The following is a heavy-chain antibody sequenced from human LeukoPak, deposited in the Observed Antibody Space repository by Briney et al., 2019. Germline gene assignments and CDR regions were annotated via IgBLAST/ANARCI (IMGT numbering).Heavy chain of an antibody. CDR2: IYSGGST. CDR1: GFTFSSYS. CDR3: ARDRGSYGMDV. J-gene: IGHJ6*02. D-gene: IGHD3-10*01. Sequence: GGSLRLSCAASGFTFSSYSMNWVRQAPGKGLEWVSVIYSGGSTYYADSVKGRFTISRDNSKNTLYLQMNSLRAEDTAVYYCARDRGSYGMDVWGQGTTVTVSS. V-gene: IGHV3-66*01.